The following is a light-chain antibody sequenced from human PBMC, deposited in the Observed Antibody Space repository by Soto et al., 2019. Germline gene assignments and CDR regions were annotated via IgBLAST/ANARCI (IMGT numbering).Light chain of an antibody. CDR1: QGISTY. CDR2: AAP. Sequence: DIQMTQSPSTLPAYVGDRVTMTCRASQGISTYLAWYQQKPGIAPKLLISAAPTLLSGVPSRFSGSGSGTEFTLTVSSLQPEDFATYYCQQLNDYPLTFGGGTKVDIK. J-gene: IGKJ4*01. V-gene: IGKV1-9*01. CDR3: QQLNDYPLT.